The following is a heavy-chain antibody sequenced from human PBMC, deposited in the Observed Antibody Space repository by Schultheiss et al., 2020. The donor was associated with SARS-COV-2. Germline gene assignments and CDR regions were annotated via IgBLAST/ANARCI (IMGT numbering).Heavy chain of an antibody. CDR2: IYSGGST. D-gene: IGHD3-10*01. V-gene: IGHV3-53*01. CDR1: GFTFSSYA. Sequence: GESLKISCAASGFTFSSYAMSWVRQAPGKGLEWVSVIYSGGSTYYADSVKGRFTISRDNSKNTLYLQMNSLRAEDTAVYYCASESVGFGKDYWYFDLWGRGTLVTVSS. CDR3: ASESVGFGKDYWYFDL. J-gene: IGHJ2*01.